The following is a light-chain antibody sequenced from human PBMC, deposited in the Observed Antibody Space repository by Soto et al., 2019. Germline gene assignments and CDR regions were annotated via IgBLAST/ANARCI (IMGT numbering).Light chain of an antibody. CDR1: SSDIGRYNY. CDR3: SSFTSTNSQVI. J-gene: IGLJ2*01. Sequence: QSVLTQPASVSGSAGQSITISCTGTSSDIGRYNYVSWYQQHPGKAPKLMIYDVTHRSSGVSDRFSGSKSANTASLTISGLQAEDEADYYCSSFTSTNSQVIFGGGTQLTVL. V-gene: IGLV2-14*03. CDR2: DVT.